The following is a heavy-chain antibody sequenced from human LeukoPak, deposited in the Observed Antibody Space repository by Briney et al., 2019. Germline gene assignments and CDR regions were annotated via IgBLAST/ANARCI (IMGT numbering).Heavy chain of an antibody. V-gene: IGHV3-53*05. CDR2: IYSGGST. CDR1: GFTFSSNY. J-gene: IGHJ4*02. CDR3: AKDIGGGWYSAFDY. D-gene: IGHD6-19*01. Sequence: GGSLRLSCAASGFTFSSNYMSWVRQAPGKGLEWVSVIYSGGSTYYADSVKGRFTISRDNAKNSLYLQMNSLRAEDTALYYCAKDIGGGWYSAFDYWGQGTLVTVSS.